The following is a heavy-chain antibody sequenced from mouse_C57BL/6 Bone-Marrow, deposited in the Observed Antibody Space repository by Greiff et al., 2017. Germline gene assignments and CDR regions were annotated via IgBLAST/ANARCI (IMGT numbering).Heavy chain of an antibody. CDR2: ISSGGSYT. Sequence: EVKLVESGGDLVKPGGSLKLSCAASGFTFSSYGISWVRQTPHKRLEWVATISSGGSYTYYPDSVKGRFTISRDNAKNNLYLQMSSLKSEDTAMYYCARRDDYDDYYAMDYWGQGTSVTVSS. J-gene: IGHJ4*01. V-gene: IGHV5-6*02. CDR3: ARRDDYDDYYAMDY. D-gene: IGHD2-4*01. CDR1: GFTFSSYG.